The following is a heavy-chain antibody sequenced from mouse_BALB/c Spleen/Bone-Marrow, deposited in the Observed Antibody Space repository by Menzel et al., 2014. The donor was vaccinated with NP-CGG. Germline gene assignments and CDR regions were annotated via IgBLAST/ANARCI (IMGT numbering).Heavy chain of an antibody. V-gene: IGHV1-54*01. CDR2: INPGSGGT. CDR3: ARGDYMSYYFDY. Sequence: VQLQQSGAELVRPGTSVKVSCKASGYAFTNYLIAWVKQTPGQGLEWTGVINPGSGGTNYNEKFKGKATLTADKSSSTTYMQLSSLTSNDYTVYFCARGDYMSYYFDYWGQGTTLTVSS. J-gene: IGHJ2*01. D-gene: IGHD2-12*01. CDR1: GYAFTNYL.